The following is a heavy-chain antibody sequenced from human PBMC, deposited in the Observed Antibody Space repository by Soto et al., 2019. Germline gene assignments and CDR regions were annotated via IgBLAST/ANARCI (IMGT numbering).Heavy chain of an antibody. CDR1: GYTFTSYG. J-gene: IGHJ3*02. CDR3: AIDRRDPPHHSCDS. V-gene: IGHV1-18*04. CDR2: ISAYNGNT. Sequence: QVKLVQSGAEVKKPGASVKVSCKASGYTFTSYGISWVRQAPGQGLEWMGWISAYNGNTNYAQKLQGRVTMTTDTSTSPAYMERRSLRSDDTAVYYCAIDRRDPPHHSCDSCGQGTMVTVSS.